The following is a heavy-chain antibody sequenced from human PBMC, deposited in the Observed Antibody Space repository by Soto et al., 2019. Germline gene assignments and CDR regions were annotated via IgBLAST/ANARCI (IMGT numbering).Heavy chain of an antibody. J-gene: IGHJ4*02. V-gene: IGHV3-11*06. CDR2: ISSSSSYT. CDR3: ARGAQQLVLSY. D-gene: IGHD6-13*01. Sequence: PGGSLRLSCAASGFTFSDYYMSWIRQAPGKGLEWVSYISSSSSYTNYADSVKGRFTISRDNAKNSLYLQMNSLRAEDTAVYYCARGAQQLVLSYWGQGTLVTVSS. CDR1: GFTFSDYY.